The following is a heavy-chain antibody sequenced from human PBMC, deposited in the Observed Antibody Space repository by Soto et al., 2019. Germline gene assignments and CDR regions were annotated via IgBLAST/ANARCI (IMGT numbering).Heavy chain of an antibody. J-gene: IGHJ6*02. CDR3: ARRGYSSSWYYYYYYGMDV. Sequence: QVQLVQSGAEVKKPGASVKVSCKASGYTFTSYDINWVRQATGQGLEWMGWMNPNSGNTGYAQKFQGRVTXTXNXSISTAYMELSSRRSEDTAVYYCARRGYSSSWYYYYYYGMDVWSQGTTVTVSS. V-gene: IGHV1-8*01. CDR1: GYTFTSYD. CDR2: MNPNSGNT. D-gene: IGHD6-13*01.